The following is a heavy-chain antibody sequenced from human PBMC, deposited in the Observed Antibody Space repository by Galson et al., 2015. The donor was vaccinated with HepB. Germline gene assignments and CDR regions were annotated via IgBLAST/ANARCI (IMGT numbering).Heavy chain of an antibody. J-gene: IGHJ2*01. D-gene: IGHD2-21*02. V-gene: IGHV1-2*02. Sequence: SVKVSCKASGYTFTGYYMHWVRQAPGQGLEWMGWINPNSGGTNYAQRFQGRVTMTRDTSISTAYMELSRLRSDDTAVYYCAREVYCGGDCYSRYFDLWGRGTLVTVSS. CDR2: INPNSGGT. CDR3: AREVYCGGDCYSRYFDL. CDR1: GYTFTGYY.